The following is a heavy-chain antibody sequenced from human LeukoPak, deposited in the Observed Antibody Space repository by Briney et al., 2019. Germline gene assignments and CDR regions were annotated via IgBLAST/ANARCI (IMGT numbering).Heavy chain of an antibody. CDR2: ISSSSSYI. J-gene: IGHJ3*02. Sequence: PGGSLRLSCAASGFTFSSYSMNWVRQAPGKGLELVSSISSSSSYIYYADSVKGRFTISRDNAKNSLYLQMNSLRAEDTAVYYCARDQASGSYDAFDIWGQGTMVTVSS. CDR3: ARDQASGSYDAFDI. D-gene: IGHD1-26*01. CDR1: GFTFSSYS. V-gene: IGHV3-21*01.